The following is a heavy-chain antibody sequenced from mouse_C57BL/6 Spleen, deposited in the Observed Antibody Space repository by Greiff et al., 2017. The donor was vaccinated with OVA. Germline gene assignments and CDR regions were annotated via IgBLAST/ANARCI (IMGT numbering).Heavy chain of an antibody. J-gene: IGHJ3*01. Sequence: VQLQQPRAELVRPGSSVKLSCKASGYTFTSYWMHWVKQRPIQGLEWIGNIDPSDSETHYNQKFKDKATLTVDKSSSTAYMQLSSLTSEDSAVYYCARDSSGSPFAYWGQGTLVTVSA. CDR2: IDPSDSET. CDR3: ARDSSGSPFAY. V-gene: IGHV1-52*01. CDR1: GYTFTSYW. D-gene: IGHD3-2*02.